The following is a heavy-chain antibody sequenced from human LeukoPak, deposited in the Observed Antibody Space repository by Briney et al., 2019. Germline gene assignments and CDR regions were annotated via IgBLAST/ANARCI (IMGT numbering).Heavy chain of an antibody. CDR1: GFTFSSYA. CDR2: ISGSGGST. CDR3: AKAPVLRSLEPLV. D-gene: IGHD3-3*01. V-gene: IGHV3-23*01. Sequence: AGGSLRLSCAASGFTFSSYAMSWVRQAPGKGLEWVSAISGSGGSTYYADSVKGRFTISRDNSKNTLYLQMNSLRAEDTAVYYCAKAPVLRSLEPLVWGQGTTVTVSS. J-gene: IGHJ6*02.